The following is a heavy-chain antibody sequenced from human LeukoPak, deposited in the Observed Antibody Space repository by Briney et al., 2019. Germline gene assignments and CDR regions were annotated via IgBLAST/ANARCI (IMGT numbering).Heavy chain of an antibody. D-gene: IGHD3-10*01. CDR3: AKEGVWFGDLRGGYNWFDP. CDR1: GLTFSSYA. V-gene: IGHV3-23*01. Sequence: GGSLRLSCAASGLTFSSYAMMWLRQAPGKGLEWVSAIIGNGGWALYADSVKGRFTISRDNSKNTLYLQMSSLRAEDTAVYYCAKEGVWFGDLRGGYNWFDPWGQGTLVTVSS. CDR2: IIGNGGWA. J-gene: IGHJ5*02.